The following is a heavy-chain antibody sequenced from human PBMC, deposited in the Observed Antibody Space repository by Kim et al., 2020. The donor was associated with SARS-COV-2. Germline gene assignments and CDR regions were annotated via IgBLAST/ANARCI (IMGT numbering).Heavy chain of an antibody. CDR2: IYSSGST. V-gene: IGHV4-4*07. D-gene: IGHD2-15*01. J-gene: IGHJ2*01. CDR1: GGSINNYY. Sequence: SETLSLTCTVSGGSINNYYWNWLRQPAGRGPEWIGRIYSSGSTDYNPSFQSRVDMSVDTSKNQFSLRLSSVTAADTAVYFCARDVVDIDVGGTVRSYWY. CDR3: ARDVVDIDVGGTVRSYWY.